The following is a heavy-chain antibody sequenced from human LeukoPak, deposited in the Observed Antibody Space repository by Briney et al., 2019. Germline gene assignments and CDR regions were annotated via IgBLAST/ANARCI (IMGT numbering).Heavy chain of an antibody. CDR2: INHSGST. J-gene: IGHJ5*02. CDR3: ARLRWFGELGNWFDP. CDR1: GGSFRGYD. D-gene: IGHD3-10*01. Sequence: PSETLPLTCAVYGGSFRGYDWSWIRQPPGKGLEWIGEINHSGSTNYNPSLKSRVTISVDTSKNQFSLKLNSVTAADTAVYYCARLRWFGELGNWFDPWGQGTLVTVSS. V-gene: IGHV4-34*01.